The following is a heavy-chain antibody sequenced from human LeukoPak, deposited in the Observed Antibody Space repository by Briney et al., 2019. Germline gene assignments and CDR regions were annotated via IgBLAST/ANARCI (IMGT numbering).Heavy chain of an antibody. CDR2: IIPIFGTA. V-gene: IGHV1-69*13. Sequence: SVKVSCKASGGTFSSYAISWVRQAPGQGLEWMGGIIPIFGTANYAQKFQGGVTITADESTSTAYMELSSLRSEDTAVYYCARTRQVAARPNYYGMDVWGQGTTVTVSS. D-gene: IGHD6-6*01. CDR3: ARTRQVAARPNYYGMDV. J-gene: IGHJ6*02. CDR1: GGTFSSYA.